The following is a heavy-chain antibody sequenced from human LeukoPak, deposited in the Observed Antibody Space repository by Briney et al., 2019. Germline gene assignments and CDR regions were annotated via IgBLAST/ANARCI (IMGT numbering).Heavy chain of an antibody. Sequence: GRSLRLSCAASGFTFSSYGMHWVRQAPGKGLEWVAVISYDGSNKYYADSVKGRFTISRDNSKNTLYLQMNGLRAEDTAVYYCAKSPVGLGYYFDYWGQGTLVTVSS. CDR2: ISYDGSNK. D-gene: IGHD1-26*01. V-gene: IGHV3-30*18. J-gene: IGHJ4*02. CDR3: AKSPVGLGYYFDY. CDR1: GFTFSSYG.